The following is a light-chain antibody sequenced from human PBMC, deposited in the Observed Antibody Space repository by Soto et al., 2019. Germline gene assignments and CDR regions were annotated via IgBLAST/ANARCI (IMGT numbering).Light chain of an antibody. CDR2: DAS. J-gene: IGKJ1*01. V-gene: IGKV2D-29*01. CDR3: QHYGGMWT. Sequence: DIVMTQTPLSLSVTPGQPASISCKSSQSLLHSDGKTYLYWYLQKPGQPPQLLIYDASNLEYGVPSRFSGSGFGTEFILTISSLQPDDFATYWCQHYGGMWTFGQGTKVEMK. CDR1: QSLLHSDGKTY.